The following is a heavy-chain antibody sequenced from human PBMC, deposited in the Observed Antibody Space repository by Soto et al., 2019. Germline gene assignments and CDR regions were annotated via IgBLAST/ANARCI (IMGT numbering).Heavy chain of an antibody. D-gene: IGHD6-25*01. V-gene: IGHV3-23*01. CDR3: AKDPSSASLLMWHFAL. CDR1: GFTFSDYA. CDR2: IIYTGGAT. J-gene: IGHJ2*01. Sequence: EVQLLESGGGLVQPGGSLRLSCAASGFTFSDYAMTWVRQSPGQGLEWVSTIIYTGGATYYAGSVKGRFTMSRDNSKNTVYLQMSSLRGEDTALYYCAKDPSSASLLMWHFALWGRGTRVTVSS.